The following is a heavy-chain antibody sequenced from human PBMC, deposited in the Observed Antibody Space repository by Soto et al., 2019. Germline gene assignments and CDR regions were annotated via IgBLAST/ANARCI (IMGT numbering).Heavy chain of an antibody. V-gene: IGHV4-4*02. Sequence: QVQLQESGPGLLKPSGTLSLTCEVSGGSITTSNWWSWVRQSPGGGLEWIAEIYHGGNTNYSPSLRSRLTISVDKSKNQFSLTMTSVTAADTAVYYCARDAGGYLDYWGQGTLVTVSS. CDR1: GGSITTSNW. CDR2: IYHGGNT. J-gene: IGHJ4*02. CDR3: ARDAGGYLDY. D-gene: IGHD2-15*01.